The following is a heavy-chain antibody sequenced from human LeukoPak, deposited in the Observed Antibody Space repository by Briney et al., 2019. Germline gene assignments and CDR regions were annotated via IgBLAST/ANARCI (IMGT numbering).Heavy chain of an antibody. V-gene: IGHV4-39*01. CDR2: VYYSGST. Sequence: SETLSLTCNVPGDSITSGAFYWAWIRQSPGKGLEWIGNVYYSGSTRYNPSLRGRVSISMDKTKNQFSLNLNSVSVTDTAIYYCARRDYAAWFDPWGQGTLVTVSS. CDR1: GDSITSGAFY. CDR3: ARRDYAAWFDP. J-gene: IGHJ5*02. D-gene: IGHD4/OR15-4a*01.